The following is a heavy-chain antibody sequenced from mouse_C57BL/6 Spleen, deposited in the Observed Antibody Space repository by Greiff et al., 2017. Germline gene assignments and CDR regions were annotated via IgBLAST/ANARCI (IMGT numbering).Heavy chain of an antibody. CDR1: GYTFTDYN. Sequence: EVQLQQSGPALVKPGASVKIPCKASGYTFTDYNMDWVKQSHGKSLEWIGDINPNNGGTIYNQKFKGKATLTIDKYSSTAYMELRSLTSEDTAVYYCARRIYGSSSDYFDYWGQGTTLTVSS. J-gene: IGHJ2*01. CDR2: INPNNGGT. D-gene: IGHD1-1*01. CDR3: ARRIYGSSSDYFDY. V-gene: IGHV1-18*01.